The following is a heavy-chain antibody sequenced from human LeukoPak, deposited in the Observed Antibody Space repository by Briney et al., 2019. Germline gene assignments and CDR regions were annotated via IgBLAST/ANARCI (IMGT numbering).Heavy chain of an antibody. J-gene: IGHJ2*01. CDR2: ISGSGGST. Sequence: GGSLSLSCAASGFTFSSYAMSWVRQAPGKGLEWVSAISGSGGSTYYADSVKGRFTISRDNSKNTLYLQMNSLRAEDTAVYYCAKVGYSDSTLYFDLWGRGTLVTVSS. V-gene: IGHV3-23*01. D-gene: IGHD2-15*01. CDR3: AKVGYSDSTLYFDL. CDR1: GFTFSSYA.